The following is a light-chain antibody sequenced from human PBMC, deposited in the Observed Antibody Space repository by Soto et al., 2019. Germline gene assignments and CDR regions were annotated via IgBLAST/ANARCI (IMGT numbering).Light chain of an antibody. CDR3: QQSYSIPT. J-gene: IGKJ1*01. Sequence: DIQMTQSPSTLSASVGGSVTITCRASQSISSWLAWYQQKPGKAPKLLIFGASSLQSGVPSRFSGSGSGTDFTLTISSLQPEDFATYYCQQSYSIPTFGQGTKVDIK. CDR1: QSISSW. CDR2: GAS. V-gene: IGKV1-39*01.